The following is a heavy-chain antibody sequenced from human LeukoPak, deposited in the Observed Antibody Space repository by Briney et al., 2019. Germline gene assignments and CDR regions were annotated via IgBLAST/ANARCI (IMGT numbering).Heavy chain of an antibody. Sequence: GASVKVSCKASGYTFTGYHLHWVRQAPGHGLEWMGGIIPTFGTTNYAQKFQGRVTITADESTSTAYMELSSLRSEDTAVYYCARDLSGADKVYLFDIWGQGTLVTVSS. V-gene: IGHV1-69*13. D-gene: IGHD3-3*01. J-gene: IGHJ3*02. CDR3: ARDLSGADKVYLFDI. CDR1: GYTFTGYH. CDR2: IIPTFGTT.